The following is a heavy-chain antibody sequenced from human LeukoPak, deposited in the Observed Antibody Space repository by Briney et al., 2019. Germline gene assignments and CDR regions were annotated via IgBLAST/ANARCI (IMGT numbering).Heavy chain of an antibody. CDR1: GGTFSSYA. Sequence: SVKVSCKASGGTFSSYAISWVRQAPGQGLEWMGGIIPIFGTANYAQKFQGRVTITADESTSTAYMELSSLRSEGTAVYYCAREWGEGVVVPAAISSWFDPWGQGTLVTVSS. D-gene: IGHD2-2*01. CDR3: AREWGEGVVVPAAISSWFDP. CDR2: IIPIFGTA. V-gene: IGHV1-69*13. J-gene: IGHJ5*02.